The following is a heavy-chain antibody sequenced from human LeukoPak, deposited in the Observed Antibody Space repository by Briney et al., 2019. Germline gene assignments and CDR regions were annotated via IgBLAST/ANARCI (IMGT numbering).Heavy chain of an antibody. V-gene: IGHV4-30-4*01. CDR2: IYYSGST. Sequence: PSQTLSLTCTVSGGSISSGDYYWSWIRQPPGKGLEWIGYIYYSGSTNYNPSLKSRVTISVDTSKNQFSLKLSSVTAADTAVYYCARGCIQIGRGSSSWYWFDPWGQGTLVTVSS. CDR3: ARGCIQIGRGSSSWYWFDP. D-gene: IGHD6-13*01. J-gene: IGHJ5*02. CDR1: GGSISSGDYY.